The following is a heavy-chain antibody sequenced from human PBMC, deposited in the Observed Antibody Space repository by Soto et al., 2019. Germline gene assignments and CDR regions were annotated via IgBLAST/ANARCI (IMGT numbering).Heavy chain of an antibody. Sequence: GGSLRLSCAASGFTFSIYAMSWVRQAPGKGLEWVSTITGNGGTSYADFVRGRFTISRDNSKDTLYLQMNSLRPEDTAVYYCAKDAPGSGWLSDYWGQGTLVTVSS. D-gene: IGHD3-22*01. V-gene: IGHV3-23*01. CDR1: GFTFSIYA. CDR3: AKDAPGSGWLSDY. J-gene: IGHJ4*02. CDR2: ITGNGGT.